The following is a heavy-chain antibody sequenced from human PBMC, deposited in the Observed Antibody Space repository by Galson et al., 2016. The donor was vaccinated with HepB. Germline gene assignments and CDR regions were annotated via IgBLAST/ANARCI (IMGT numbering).Heavy chain of an antibody. D-gene: IGHD3-10*01. Sequence: SLRLSCAASGFTFDDYTMHWVRQAPGKGLEWVSGISGSGGGAYYGDSVKGRFTISRDNSKNTLHLQINSLRAEDTAVYYCAKEGRLGDGLDVWGQGTTVTVSS. J-gene: IGHJ6*02. CDR1: GFTFDDYT. CDR3: AKEGRLGDGLDV. V-gene: IGHV3-23*01. CDR2: ISGSGGGA.